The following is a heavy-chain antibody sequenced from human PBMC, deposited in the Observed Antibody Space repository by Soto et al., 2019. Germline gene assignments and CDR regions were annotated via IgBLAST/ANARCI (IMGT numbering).Heavy chain of an antibody. CDR3: ARAIGDYGQLQVDY. J-gene: IGHJ4*02. V-gene: IGHV4-34*01. CDR1: GGSFSGYY. Sequence: TSETLSLTCAVYGGSFSGYYWSWIRQPPGKGLEWIGEINHSGSTNYNPSLKSRVTISVDTSKNQFSLKLSSVTAADTAVYYCARAIGDYGQLQVDYWGQGTLVTVSS. CDR2: INHSGST. D-gene: IGHD4-17*01.